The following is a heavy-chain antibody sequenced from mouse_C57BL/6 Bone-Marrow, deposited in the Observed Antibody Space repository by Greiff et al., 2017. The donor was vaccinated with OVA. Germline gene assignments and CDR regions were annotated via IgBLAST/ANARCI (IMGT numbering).Heavy chain of an antibody. CDR2: IYPGSGNT. D-gene: IGHD1-1*01. V-gene: IGHV1-76*01. J-gene: IGHJ4*01. CDR1: GYTFTDYY. CDR3: ARGHYGSSHYAMDY. Sequence: QVQLQQSGAELVRPGASVKLSCKASGYTFTDYYINWVKQRPGQGLEWIARIYPGSGNTYYNEKFKGKATLTAEKSSSTAYMQLSSLTSEDSAVYFCARGHYGSSHYAMDYWGQGTSVTVSS.